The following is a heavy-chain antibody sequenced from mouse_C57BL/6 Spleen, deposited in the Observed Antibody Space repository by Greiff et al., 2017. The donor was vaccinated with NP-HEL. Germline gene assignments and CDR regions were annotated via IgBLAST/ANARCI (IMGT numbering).Heavy chain of an antibody. D-gene: IGHD2-4*01. J-gene: IGHJ2*01. CDR2: IRNKANGYTT. CDR3: ARLNDYDGESFDY. V-gene: IGHV7-3*01. Sequence: EVKLMESGGGLVQPGGSLSLSCAASGFTFTAYYMSWVRQPPGKALEWLGFIRNKANGYTTEYSASVKGRFTISRDNSQSILYLQMNALRAEDSATYYCARLNDYDGESFDYWGQGTTLTVSS. CDR1: GFTFTAYY.